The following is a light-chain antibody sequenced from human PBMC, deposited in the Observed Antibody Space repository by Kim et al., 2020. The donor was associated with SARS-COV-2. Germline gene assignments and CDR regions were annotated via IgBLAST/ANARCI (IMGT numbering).Light chain of an antibody. CDR2: QDS. J-gene: IGLJ2*01. CDR3: QAYDGFVV. Sequence: SYELTQPPSVSVSPGQTASIPCAGDKLGDTYACWYQQKPGQSPELVIYQDSRRPSGIPERFSGSNSGNTATLTIRGTQAMDEAEYYCQAYDGFVVFGGGSQLTVL. CDR1: KLGDTY. V-gene: IGLV3-1*01.